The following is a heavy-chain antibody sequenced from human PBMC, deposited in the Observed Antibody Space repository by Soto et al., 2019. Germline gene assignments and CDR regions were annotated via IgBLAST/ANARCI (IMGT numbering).Heavy chain of an antibody. D-gene: IGHD6-19*01. J-gene: IGHJ6*02. Sequence: ASVKVSCKASGYTFTSNYIHCVRQAPGQGLKWMGIINPSGGSTSYAQKFQGRVTMTRDTSTSTVYMELSSLRSEDTAVYYCARDPSRAVAGTDYYYGMDVWGQGTTVTVSS. CDR1: GYTFTSNY. CDR3: ARDPSRAVAGTDYYYGMDV. CDR2: INPSGGST. V-gene: IGHV1-46*01.